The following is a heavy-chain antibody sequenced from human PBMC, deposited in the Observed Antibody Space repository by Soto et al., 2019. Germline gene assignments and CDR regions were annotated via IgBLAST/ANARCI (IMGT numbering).Heavy chain of an antibody. Sequence: ASVKVSCKASGYTFTGYYMHWVRQAPGQGLEWMGWINPNSGGTNYAQKFQGWVTMTTDTSTSTAYMELRSLRSDDTAVYYCARGVLLLGFGESAEGSFNIWGQGKMVTVSS. CDR2: INPNSGGT. V-gene: IGHV1-2*04. CDR3: ARGVLLLGFGESAEGSFNI. D-gene: IGHD3-10*01. J-gene: IGHJ3*02. CDR1: GYTFTGYY.